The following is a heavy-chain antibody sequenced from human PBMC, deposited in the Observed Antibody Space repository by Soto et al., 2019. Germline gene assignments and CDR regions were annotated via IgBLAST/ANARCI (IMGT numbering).Heavy chain of an antibody. J-gene: IGHJ4*02. D-gene: IGHD6-19*01. CDR1: GYTFTSYG. Sequence: ASVKVSCKASGYTFTSYGISWVRQAPGQGLEWMGWVSAYNGNKNYAQKLQGRVTMTTETSTSTAYMELRSLRSDDTAVYYCERDGKVTAVAGSIDYWGQGTLVTVSS. V-gene: IGHV1-18*04. CDR2: VSAYNGNK. CDR3: ERDGKVTAVAGSIDY.